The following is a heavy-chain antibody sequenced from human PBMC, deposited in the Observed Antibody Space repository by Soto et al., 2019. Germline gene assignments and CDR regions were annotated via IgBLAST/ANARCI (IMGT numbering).Heavy chain of an antibody. CDR3: ARVCYYDSSGSDAFDI. CDR1: GGTFSSYA. V-gene: IGHV1-69*06. D-gene: IGHD3-22*01. J-gene: IGHJ3*02. CDR2: IIPIFGTA. Sequence: EASVKVSCKASGGTFSSYAISWVRQAPGQGLEWMGGIIPIFGTANYAQKFQGRVTITADKSTSTAYMELSSLRSEDTAVYYCARVCYYDSSGSDAFDIWGQGTMVTVSS.